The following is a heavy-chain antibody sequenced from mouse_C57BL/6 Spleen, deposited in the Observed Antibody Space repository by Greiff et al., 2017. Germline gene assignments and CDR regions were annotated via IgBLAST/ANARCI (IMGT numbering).Heavy chain of an antibody. CDR1: GFTFSDAW. Sequence: EVMLVESGGGLVQPGGSMKLSCAASGFTFSDAWMDWVRQSPEKGLEWVAEIRNKANNHATYYAESVKGRFTISRDDSKSSVYLQMNSLRAEDTGIYYCTRNSNYGYFDYWGQGTTLTVSS. J-gene: IGHJ2*01. CDR2: IRNKANNHAT. CDR3: TRNSNYGYFDY. D-gene: IGHD2-5*01. V-gene: IGHV6-6*01.